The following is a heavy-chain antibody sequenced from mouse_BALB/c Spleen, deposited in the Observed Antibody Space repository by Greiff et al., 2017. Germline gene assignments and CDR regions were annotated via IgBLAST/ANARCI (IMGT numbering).Heavy chain of an antibody. CDR2: INPSTGYT. CDR1: GYTFTSYW. CDR3: ARSYYGSRDFDY. D-gene: IGHD1-1*01. Sequence: VKLQQSGAELAKPGASVKMSCKASGYTFTSYWMHWVKQRPGQGLEWIGYINPSTGYTEYNQKFKDKATLTADKSSSTAYMQLSSLTSEDSAVYYCARSYYGSRDFDYWGQGTTLTVSS. V-gene: IGHV1-7*01. J-gene: IGHJ2*01.